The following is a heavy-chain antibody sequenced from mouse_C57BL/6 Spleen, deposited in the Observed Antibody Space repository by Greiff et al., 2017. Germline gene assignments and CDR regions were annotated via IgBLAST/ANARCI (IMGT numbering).Heavy chain of an antibody. CDR3: ARSYSNHAMDY. V-gene: IGHV1-9*01. D-gene: IGHD2-5*01. CDR2: ILPGSGST. CDR1: GYTFTGYW. Sequence: VQLQQSGAELMKPGASVKLSRKATGYTFTGYWIEWVKQRPGHGLEWIGEILPGSGSTNYNEKVKGKATVTADTSSNTSYMQLSSLTHEYSAIYYCARSYSNHAMDYWGQGTSVTVSS. J-gene: IGHJ4*01.